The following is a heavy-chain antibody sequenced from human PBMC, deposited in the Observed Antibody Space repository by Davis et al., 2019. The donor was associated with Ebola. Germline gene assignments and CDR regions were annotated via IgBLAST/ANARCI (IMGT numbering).Heavy chain of an antibody. V-gene: IGHV3-11*04. Sequence: GESLKISCAASGFTFSDYYMSWIRQAPGKGLEWVSYISSSGSTIYYADSVKGRFTISRDNAKNSLYLQMNSLRAEDTAVYYCARDHYYDSSVFDPWGQGTLVTVSS. J-gene: IGHJ5*02. D-gene: IGHD3-22*01. CDR2: ISSSGSTI. CDR3: ARDHYYDSSVFDP. CDR1: GFTFSDYY.